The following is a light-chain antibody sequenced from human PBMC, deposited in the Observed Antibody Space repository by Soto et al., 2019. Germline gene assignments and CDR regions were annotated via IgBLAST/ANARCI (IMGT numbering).Light chain of an antibody. V-gene: IGKV3-20*01. J-gene: IGKJ5*01. CDR2: GAS. CDR3: QQYGTSEII. Sequence: EIVLTQSPGTLSLSPGERATLSCRASQSVSNNYLAWYQQKPGQAPRLLIYGASNRATGIPDRFSGSGSGTDFTLTISRLETEDFAVFYCQQYGTSEIIFGRGTRLEIK. CDR1: QSVSNNY.